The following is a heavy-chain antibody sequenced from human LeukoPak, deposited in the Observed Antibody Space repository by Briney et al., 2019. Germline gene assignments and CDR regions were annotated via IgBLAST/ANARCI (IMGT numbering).Heavy chain of an antibody. CDR1: GLNFDDSA. CDR2: ISADGGST. Sequence: PGGSLILSCVASGLNFDDSAMHWVRQALGKGLEWVSLISADGGSTFSADSVKGRFSISRDNSKNSLYLQMNSLRSEDTAMYYCAKESGKFDYWGQGTLVAVSS. J-gene: IGHJ4*02. CDR3: AKESGKFDY. V-gene: IGHV3-43*02.